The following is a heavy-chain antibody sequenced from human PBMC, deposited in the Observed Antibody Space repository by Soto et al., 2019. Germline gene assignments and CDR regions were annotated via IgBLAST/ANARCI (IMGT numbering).Heavy chain of an antibody. CDR1: GDTFTGYY. CDR3: ARESGGATATLDYYYFYMDV. V-gene: IGHV1-2*04. J-gene: IGHJ6*03. D-gene: IGHD5-12*01. Sequence: QVQLVQSGAEVKKPGASVTVSCRASGDTFTGYYMHWVRQAPGQGLEWMGWINPNSGVTKYAQKFQGWVTMTRDTSISTVYMELSRLRSDDTAVYYCARESGGATATLDYYYFYMDVWGTGTTVTVSS. CDR2: INPNSGVT.